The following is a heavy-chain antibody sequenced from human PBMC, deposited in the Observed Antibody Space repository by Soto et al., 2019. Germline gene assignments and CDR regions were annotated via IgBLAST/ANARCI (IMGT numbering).Heavy chain of an antibody. Sequence: PGGSLRLSCAASGFTFSSYGMHWVRQAPGKGLEWVAVIWYDGSNKYYADSVKGRFTISRDNSKNTLYLQMNSLRAEDTAVYYCARGGKKAAVDYYGSGSYTYYYYGMDVWGQGTTVTVSS. CDR1: GFTFSSYG. J-gene: IGHJ6*02. CDR3: ARGGKKAAVDYYGSGSYTYYYYGMDV. V-gene: IGHV3-33*01. D-gene: IGHD3-10*01. CDR2: IWYDGSNK.